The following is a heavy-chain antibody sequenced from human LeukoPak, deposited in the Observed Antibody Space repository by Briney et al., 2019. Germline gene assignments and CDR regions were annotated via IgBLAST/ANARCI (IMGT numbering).Heavy chain of an antibody. CDR1: GFTFSTYW. CDR2: INQDGSEK. J-gene: IGHJ3*02. Sequence: RGSLRPSCAASGFTFSTYWMSWVRQAPGKGLEWVANINQDGSEKYYVDSVKGRFTISRDNAKKSLYLQMNSLRAEDTAVYYCARDTRYCVSTSCYRGAFDIWGQGTMVSVSS. V-gene: IGHV3-7*01. CDR3: ARDTRYCVSTSCYRGAFDI. D-gene: IGHD2-2*02.